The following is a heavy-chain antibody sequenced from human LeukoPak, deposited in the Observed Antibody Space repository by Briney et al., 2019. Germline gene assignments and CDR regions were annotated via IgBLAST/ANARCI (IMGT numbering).Heavy chain of an antibody. CDR3: ARDETYGGNSGY. CDR1: GFTFSSYS. J-gene: IGHJ4*02. CDR2: ISKSSSYI. V-gene: IGHV3-21*01. D-gene: IGHD4-23*01. Sequence: GGSLRLSCAASGFTFSSYSMNWVRQAPGKGLEWVSSISKSSSYIYYADSLKGRFTISRDNAKNSLYLQMNSLRAEDTALYYCARDETYGGNSGYWGQGTLVTVSS.